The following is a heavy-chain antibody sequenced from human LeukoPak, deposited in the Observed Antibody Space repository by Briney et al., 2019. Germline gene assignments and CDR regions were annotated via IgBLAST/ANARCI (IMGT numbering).Heavy chain of an antibody. CDR3: ARFVVGQWLINY. V-gene: IGHV4-39*01. J-gene: IGHJ4*02. D-gene: IGHD6-19*01. CDR2: IYHLGSV. Sequence: SETLSLTCTVSGGSITSRSYYWGWIRQPPGRGLEWIGSIYHLGSVRYNPSLKNRVTISVDTSMNQFSLKLSSVTAADTAVYYCARFVVGQWLINYWGQGALVTVSS. CDR1: GGSITSRSYY.